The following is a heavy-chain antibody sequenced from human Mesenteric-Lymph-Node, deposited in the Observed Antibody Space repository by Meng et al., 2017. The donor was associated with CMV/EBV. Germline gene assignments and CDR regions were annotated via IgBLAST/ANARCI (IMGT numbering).Heavy chain of an antibody. J-gene: IGHJ6*02. CDR1: GGTFSSYA. D-gene: IGHD4-11*01. CDR2: IIPIFGTA. V-gene: IGHV1-69*05. CDR3: ARDHSNYEGFYYYYGMDV. Sequence: SVKVSCKASGGTFSSYAISWVRQAPGQGLEWMGGIIPIFGTANYAQKFQGRVTITTDESTSTAYMELSSLRSEDTAVYYRARDHSNYEGFYYYYGMDVWGQGTTVTVSS.